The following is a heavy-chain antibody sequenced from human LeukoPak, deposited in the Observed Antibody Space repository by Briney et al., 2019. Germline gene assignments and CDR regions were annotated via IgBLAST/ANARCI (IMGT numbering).Heavy chain of an antibody. D-gene: IGHD4-11*01. J-gene: IGHJ4*02. Sequence: GGSLRLSCAASGFPFSEYSRNWVRQAPGKGLEWISYIGIDSGNTKYADSVKGRFTVSGDKARNSLYLQMNSLRVEDTAVYYCARDHNYAFDNWGQGTLVTVSS. CDR1: GFPFSEYS. V-gene: IGHV3-11*06. CDR2: IGIDSGNT. CDR3: ARDHNYAFDN.